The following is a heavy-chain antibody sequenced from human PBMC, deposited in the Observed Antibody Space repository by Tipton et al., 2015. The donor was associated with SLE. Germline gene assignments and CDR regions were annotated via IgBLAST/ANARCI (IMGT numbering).Heavy chain of an antibody. CDR1: GFTFSSYE. CDR2: ISSSGSTI. J-gene: IGHJ4*02. Sequence: SLRLSCAASGFTFSSYEMNWVRQAPGKGLEWVSYISSSGSTIYYADSAKGRFTISRDNAKNSLYLQMNSLRAEDTAVYYCATIRGIAAAARDYWGQGTLVTVSS. D-gene: IGHD6-13*01. CDR3: ATIRGIAAAARDY. V-gene: IGHV3-48*03.